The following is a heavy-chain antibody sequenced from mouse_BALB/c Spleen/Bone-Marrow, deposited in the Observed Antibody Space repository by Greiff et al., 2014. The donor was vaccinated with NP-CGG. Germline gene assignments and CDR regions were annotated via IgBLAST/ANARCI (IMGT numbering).Heavy chain of an antibody. Sequence: DVQLVESGAELVKPGASVKLSRTASGFNIKDTYMHWVKQRPEQGLEWIGRIDPANGNTKYDPKFQGKATITADTSSNTAYLQLSSLTSEDTAVYYCARNGNYGAWFAYWGQGTLVTVSA. D-gene: IGHD2-1*01. CDR2: IDPANGNT. V-gene: IGHV14-3*02. CDR3: ARNGNYGAWFAY. J-gene: IGHJ3*01. CDR1: GFNIKDTY.